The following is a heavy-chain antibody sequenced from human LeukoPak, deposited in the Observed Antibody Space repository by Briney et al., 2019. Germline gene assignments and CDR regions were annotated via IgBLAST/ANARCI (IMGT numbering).Heavy chain of an antibody. J-gene: IGHJ5*02. CDR1: GGSFSGYY. CDR3: AREGIAAARRPKKTVFGHNWFDP. CDR2: INHSGST. V-gene: IGHV4-34*01. Sequence: PWETLSLTCAVYGGSFSGYYWSWIRQPPGKGLEWIGEINHSGSTNYNPSLKSRVTISVDTSKNQFSLKLSSVTAADTAVYYCAREGIAAARRPKKTVFGHNWFDPWGQGTLVTVSS. D-gene: IGHD6-13*01.